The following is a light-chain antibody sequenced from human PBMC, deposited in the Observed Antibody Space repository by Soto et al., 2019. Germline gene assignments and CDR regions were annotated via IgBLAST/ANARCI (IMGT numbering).Light chain of an antibody. Sequence: DIQMTQSPSTLSASVGDRVTITCRASQSISSWLAWYQQKPGKAPKLLIYKASTLESGVPSKFSGSGSGTEFTLTISSLQPDDVATYYCQQYNTYLSFGQGTKVDI. CDR2: KAS. CDR1: QSISSW. V-gene: IGKV1-5*03. J-gene: IGKJ1*01. CDR3: QQYNTYLS.